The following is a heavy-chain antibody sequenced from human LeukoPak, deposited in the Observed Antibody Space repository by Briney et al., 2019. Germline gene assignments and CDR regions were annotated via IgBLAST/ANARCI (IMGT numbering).Heavy chain of an antibody. J-gene: IGHJ4*02. CDR2: INSDGAAT. D-gene: IGHD6-25*01. V-gene: IGHV3-74*01. Sequence: GGSLRLSCAASGFTFSSYWMHWVRQAPGKGLVWVSRINSDGAATNYADSVKGRFTISRDNARNTLYLQMNSLRAEDTAVYYCARGPGAANDYWGQGTLVTVSS. CDR1: GFTFSSYW. CDR3: ARGPGAANDY.